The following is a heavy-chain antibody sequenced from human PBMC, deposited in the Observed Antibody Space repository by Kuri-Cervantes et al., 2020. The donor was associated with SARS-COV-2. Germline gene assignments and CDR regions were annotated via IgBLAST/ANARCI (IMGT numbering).Heavy chain of an antibody. CDR2: ISSSGSTI. D-gene: IGHD3-3*01. Sequence: GESLKISCAASGFTFSDYYMSWIRQAPGKGLEWVSCISSSGSTIYYADSVKGRFTISRDNSKNTLYLQMNSLRAEDTAVYYCARDHYDFWSGYFFDYWGQGTLVTVSS. CDR1: GFTFSDYY. CDR3: ARDHYDFWSGYFFDY. V-gene: IGHV3-11*04. J-gene: IGHJ4*02.